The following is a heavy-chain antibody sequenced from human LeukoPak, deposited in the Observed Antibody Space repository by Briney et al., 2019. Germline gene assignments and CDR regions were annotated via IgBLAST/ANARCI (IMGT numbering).Heavy chain of an antibody. J-gene: IGHJ5*02. CDR2: IKSKTDGGTT. V-gene: IGHV3-15*01. D-gene: IGHD3-22*01. CDR1: GFTFSNAW. CDR3: TTVSSGYYRNFNWFDP. Sequence: PGGSLRLSCAASGFTFSNAWMSWVRQAPGKGLEWVGRIKSKTDGGTTDYAAPVKGRFTISRDDSKNTLYLQMNSLKNEDTAVYYCTTVSSGYYRNFNWFDPWGQGTLVTVSS.